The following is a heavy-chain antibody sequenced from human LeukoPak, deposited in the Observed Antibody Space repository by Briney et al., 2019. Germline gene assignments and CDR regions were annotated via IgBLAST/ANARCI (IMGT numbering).Heavy chain of an antibody. CDR3: ARQGRYDTTGRWFDP. CDR2: SYYTGIT. Sequence: PSETLSLTCNVSGGSISSSSYYWGWIRQPPGKGLEWIASSYYTGITYYNPSLKSRVTVSVDTSKNQFSLKLSSVTAAGTAVYYCARQGRYDTTGRWFDPWGLGTLVTVSS. CDR1: GGSISSSSYY. V-gene: IGHV4-39*01. J-gene: IGHJ5*02. D-gene: IGHD3-22*01.